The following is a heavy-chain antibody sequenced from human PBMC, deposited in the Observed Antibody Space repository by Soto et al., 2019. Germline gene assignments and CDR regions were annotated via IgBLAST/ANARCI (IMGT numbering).Heavy chain of an antibody. D-gene: IGHD3-16*01. CDR2: VNHSGTT. Sequence: SETLSLTCSVSGGSFNGFFWSWIRQPPGKGLEWIGEVNHSGTTKYSPALKSRVTMSADTSKNLFFLNLTSVTAADTAVYYCARMGPFLGHWGQGSLVTVST. V-gene: IGHV4-34*01. CDR3: ARMGPFLGH. J-gene: IGHJ5*02. CDR1: GGSFNGFF.